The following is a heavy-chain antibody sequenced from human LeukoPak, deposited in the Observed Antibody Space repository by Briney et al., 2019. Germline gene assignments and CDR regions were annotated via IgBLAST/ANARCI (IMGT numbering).Heavy chain of an antibody. V-gene: IGHV4-59*01. CDR2: IYYSGST. J-gene: IGHJ4*02. D-gene: IGHD5-24*01. CDR1: AGSISSYY. Sequence: SETLSLTCAVSAGSISSYYWSWIRQPPGKGLEWIGYIYYSGSTNYNPSLKSRVTISVDTSKNQFSLKLSSVTAADTAVYYCASSPERWLQLDYWGQGTLVTVSS. CDR3: ASSPERWLQLDY.